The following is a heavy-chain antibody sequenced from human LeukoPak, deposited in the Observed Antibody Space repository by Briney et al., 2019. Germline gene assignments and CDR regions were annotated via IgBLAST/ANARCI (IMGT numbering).Heavy chain of an antibody. Sequence: ASVKVSCKASRYTFTGYYMHWVRQAPGQGLEWMGWINPNSGVTDYAQNFQGSVTMTRDTSISTAYVELSRLRSDETGVYYCERGTGEGYTYGRYYFDYWGQGTLVTVSS. CDR3: ERGTGEGYTYGRYYFDY. CDR1: RYTFTGYY. D-gene: IGHD5-18*01. V-gene: IGHV1-2*02. J-gene: IGHJ4*02. CDR2: INPNSGVT.